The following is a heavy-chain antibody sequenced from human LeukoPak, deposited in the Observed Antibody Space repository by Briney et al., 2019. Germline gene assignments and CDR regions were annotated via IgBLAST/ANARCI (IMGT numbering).Heavy chain of an antibody. CDR1: GGSISSYY. J-gene: IGHJ3*02. CDR3: AAFVDGTYCSGGSCYGRVAFDI. D-gene: IGHD2-15*01. Sequence: SETLSLTCPVSGGSISSYYWSWIRQPPGKGLEWIGYIYYSGSTNYNPSLKSRATISGATSKNQFSLKLSSVTAADTAVYYCAAFVDGTYCSGGSCYGRVAFDIWGQGTMVTVSS. V-gene: IGHV4-59*08. CDR2: IYYSGST.